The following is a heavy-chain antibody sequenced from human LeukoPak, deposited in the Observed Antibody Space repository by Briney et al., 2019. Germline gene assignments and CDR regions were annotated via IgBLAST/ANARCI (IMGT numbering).Heavy chain of an antibody. J-gene: IGHJ5*02. V-gene: IGHV4-59*08. CDR3: ARHEDYYDSSGYRNWFDP. Sequence: SETLSLTRTVSGGSISSYYWSWIRQPPGKGLEWIGYIYYSGSTNYNPSLKSRVTISVDTSKNQFSLKLSSVTAAGTAVYYCARHEDYYDSSGYRNWFDPWGQGTLVTVSS. CDR1: GGSISSYY. CDR2: IYYSGST. D-gene: IGHD3-22*01.